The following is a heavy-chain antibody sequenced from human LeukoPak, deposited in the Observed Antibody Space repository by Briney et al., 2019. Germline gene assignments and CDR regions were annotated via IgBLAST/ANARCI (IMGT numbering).Heavy chain of an antibody. V-gene: IGHV4-38-2*02. CDR1: GYSISSGYY. CDR2: IYHSGST. CDR3: ARVDSSSHRFDP. J-gene: IGHJ5*02. D-gene: IGHD6-6*01. Sequence: SETLSLTCTVSGYSISSGYYWGWIRQPPGKGLEWIGSIYHSGSTYYNPSLKSRVTISVDTSKNQFSLKLSSVTAADTAVYYCARVDSSSHRFDPWGQGTLVTVSS.